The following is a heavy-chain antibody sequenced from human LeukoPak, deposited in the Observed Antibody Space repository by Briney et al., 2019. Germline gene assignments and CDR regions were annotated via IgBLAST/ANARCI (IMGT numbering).Heavy chain of an antibody. CDR2: INSDGSIT. CDR1: GFTFSSYW. Sequence: GGSLRLSCAASGFTFSSYWMHWVRQAPGKGLVWVSRINSDGSITTYADSVRGRFTISRDNSKNTLYLQMNSLRAEDTAVYYCAREGNYYDMDVWGQGTTVTVSS. V-gene: IGHV3-74*01. J-gene: IGHJ6*02. CDR3: AREGNYYDMDV.